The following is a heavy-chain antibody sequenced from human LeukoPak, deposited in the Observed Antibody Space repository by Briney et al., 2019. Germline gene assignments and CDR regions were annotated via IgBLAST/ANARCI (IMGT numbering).Heavy chain of an antibody. CDR3: ARATLLAEGFDP. D-gene: IGHD1-1*01. CDR2: IIPILGIA. V-gene: IGHV1-69*04. CDR1: GGTSSSYA. J-gene: IGHJ5*02. Sequence: SVKVSCKASGGTSSSYAISWVRQAPGQGLEWMGRIIPILGIANYAQKFQGRVTITADKSTSTAYMELSSLRSEDTAVYYCARATLLAEGFDPWGQGTLVTVSS.